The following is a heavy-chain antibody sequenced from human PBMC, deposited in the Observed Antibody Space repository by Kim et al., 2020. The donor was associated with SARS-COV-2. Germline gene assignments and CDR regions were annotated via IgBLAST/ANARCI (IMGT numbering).Heavy chain of an antibody. J-gene: IGHJ4*02. V-gene: IGHV3-21*01. Sequence: GGSLRLSCAASGFTFSSYSMNWVRQAPGKGLEWVSSISSSSSYIYYADSVKGRFTISRDNAKNSLYLQMNSLRAEDTAVYYCARSATHYYDSSGYYPRHFDYWGRGTLVTVSS. CDR3: ARSATHYYDSSGYYPRHFDY. D-gene: IGHD3-22*01. CDR1: GFTFSSYS. CDR2: ISSSSSYI.